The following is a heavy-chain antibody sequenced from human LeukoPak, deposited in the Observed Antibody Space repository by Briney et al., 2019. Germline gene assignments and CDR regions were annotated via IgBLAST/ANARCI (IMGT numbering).Heavy chain of an antibody. D-gene: IGHD5-18*01. Sequence: GASVKVSCKVSGDTVTGFSIHWVRQAPGHGLEWMGDFDPEDGARIFAQKFQGRVTMTEDTSTDTAYMNLSSPRSEDTAVYYCATGYTYDYSLYWGQGTLVTVSS. CDR1: GDTVTGFS. CDR3: ATGYTYDYSLY. V-gene: IGHV1-24*01. J-gene: IGHJ4*02. CDR2: FDPEDGAR.